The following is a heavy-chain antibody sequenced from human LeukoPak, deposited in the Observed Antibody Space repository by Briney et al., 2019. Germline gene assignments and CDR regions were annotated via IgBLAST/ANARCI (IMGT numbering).Heavy chain of an antibody. J-gene: IGHJ4*02. D-gene: IGHD2-8*01. CDR3: FRGRVYLDC. Sequence: GSLRLSCTASGFTFGDYAMTWVRQAPGEGLEWVGFIRSKAYGGTIEYAASVKGRFTISRDDSKSSAYLQMNSLKTEDTAVYYCFRGRVYLDCWGQGTLVTVSS. CDR1: GFTFGDYA. V-gene: IGHV3-49*04. CDR2: IRSKAYGGTI.